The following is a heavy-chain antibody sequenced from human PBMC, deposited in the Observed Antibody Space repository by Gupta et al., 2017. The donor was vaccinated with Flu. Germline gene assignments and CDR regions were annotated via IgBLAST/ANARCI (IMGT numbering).Heavy chain of an antibody. CDR1: GFTFSSYA. CDR2: ISGSGGST. J-gene: IGHJ5*02. D-gene: IGHD2-2*03. V-gene: IGHV3-23*01. Sequence: EVQLLESGGGLVQPGGSLRLSCAASGFTFSSYARSWVRQAPGKGLEWVSAISGSGGSTYYADSVKGRFTISRDNSKNTLYLQMNSLRAEDTAVYYCVNGYCSSTSCYGFDPWGQGTLVTVSS. CDR3: VNGYCSSTSCYGFDP.